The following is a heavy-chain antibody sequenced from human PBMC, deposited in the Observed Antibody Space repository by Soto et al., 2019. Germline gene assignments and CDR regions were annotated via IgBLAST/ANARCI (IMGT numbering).Heavy chain of an antibody. CDR1: GFTLSRYS. V-gene: IGHV3-48*02. CDR2: IDTGSISK. D-gene: IGHD1-20*01. CDR3: TRDRLTGDFREAFDI. J-gene: IGHJ3*02. Sequence: EAQLVESGGGLVQPGGSLRLSCVASGFTLSRYSMSWVRQAPGKGLEYIAYIDTGSISKYYADSVEGRFAISRDNAKNSLYLQLNSLRDEDTALYFCTRDRLTGDFREAFDIWGQGTLVTVSS.